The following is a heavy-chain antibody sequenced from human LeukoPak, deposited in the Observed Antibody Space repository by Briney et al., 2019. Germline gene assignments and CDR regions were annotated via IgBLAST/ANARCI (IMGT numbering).Heavy chain of an antibody. V-gene: IGHV1-2*02. D-gene: IGHD7-27*01. CDR3: ATRDASNWGYYFDY. J-gene: IGHJ4*02. CDR1: GYTFTGYC. CDR2: INPNSGGT. Sequence: ASVKVSCKASGYTFTGYCMHWVRQAPGQGLEWMGWINPNSGGTNYAQKFQGRVTMTRDTSISTAYMELSRLRSDDTAVYYCATRDASNWGYYFDYWGQGTLVTVSS.